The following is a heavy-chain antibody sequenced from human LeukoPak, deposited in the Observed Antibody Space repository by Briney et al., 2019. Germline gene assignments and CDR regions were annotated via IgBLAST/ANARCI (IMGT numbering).Heavy chain of an antibody. CDR3: AKGRPYCSGGSCFLSTHYYYYYGMDV. J-gene: IGHJ6*02. CDR1: GFTFSSYA. D-gene: IGHD2-15*01. V-gene: IGHV3-30-3*01. CDR2: ISYDGSNK. Sequence: QPGGSLRLSCAASGFTFSSYAMHWVRQAPGKGLEWVAVISYDGSNKYYADSVKGRFTISRDNSKNTLYLQMNSLRAEDTAVYYCAKGRPYCSGGSCFLSTHYYYYYGMDVWGQGTTVTVSS.